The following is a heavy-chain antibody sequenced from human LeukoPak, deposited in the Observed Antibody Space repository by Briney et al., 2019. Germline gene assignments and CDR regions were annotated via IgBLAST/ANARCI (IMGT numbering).Heavy chain of an antibody. CDR1: GFTVSSSY. V-gene: IGHV3-66*01. J-gene: IGHJ1*01. D-gene: IGHD1-26*01. Sequence: GGSLRLSCAASGFTVSSSYMSWVRQAPGKGLELVSVLYPGGSTYIADSVKGRFSISRDNSNNTLNLQTNSLRVEDTAVYYCARDRGGSYLQGYFLHWGQGSLVIVSS. CDR2: LYPGGST. CDR3: ARDRGGSYLQGYFLH.